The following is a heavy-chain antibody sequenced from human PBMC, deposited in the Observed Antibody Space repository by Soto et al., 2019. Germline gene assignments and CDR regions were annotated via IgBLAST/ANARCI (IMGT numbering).Heavy chain of an antibody. CDR3: AKNFPRYSSSSTYGMDV. Sequence: EVQLLESGGGLVQPGGSLRLSCAASGFTFSSYAMSWVRQAPGKGLEWVSAISGSGGSTYYADSVKGRFTISRDNSKNTLYLQMNSLRAEDTAVYYCAKNFPRYSSSSTYGMDVWGQGTTVTVSS. CDR2: ISGSGGST. V-gene: IGHV3-23*01. J-gene: IGHJ6*02. D-gene: IGHD6-6*01. CDR1: GFTFSSYA.